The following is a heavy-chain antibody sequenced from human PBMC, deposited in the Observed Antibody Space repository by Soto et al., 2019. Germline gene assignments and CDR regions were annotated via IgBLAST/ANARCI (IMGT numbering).Heavy chain of an antibody. V-gene: IGHV3-33*06. J-gene: IGHJ5*02. CDR2: IWYDGSNK. D-gene: IGHD3-10*01. CDR1: GFAFSDYG. Sequence: QEQLEESGGGVVQPGRSLRLSCTASGFAFSDYGMHWVRQAPGKGLEWVAVIWYDGSNKYYADSVKGRFTISRDNSKNTLYLEMSSLRPDDTAVYYCAKDRRYFGSGSYYNGFDPWGQGTLVTVSS. CDR3: AKDRRYFGSGSYYNGFDP.